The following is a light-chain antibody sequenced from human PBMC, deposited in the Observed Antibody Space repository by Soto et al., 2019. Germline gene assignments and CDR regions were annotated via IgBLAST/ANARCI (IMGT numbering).Light chain of an antibody. V-gene: IGKV3-20*01. CDR3: QQYGSSPYT. CDR2: GAS. J-gene: IGKJ2*01. Sequence: EIVLTQSPGTLSLSPGESATLSCRASQRVSTSFLAWYQQKPGQAPRLLIFGASSRATGIPDRFTGSGSGTDFTLTISRLEPEDFAVYYCQQYGSSPYTFGLGTKLEIK. CDR1: QRVSTSF.